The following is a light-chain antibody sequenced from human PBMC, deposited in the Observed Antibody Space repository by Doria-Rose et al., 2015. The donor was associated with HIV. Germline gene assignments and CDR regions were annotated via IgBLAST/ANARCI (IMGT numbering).Light chain of an antibody. J-gene: IGLJ2*01. CDR2: DVT. Sequence: QSALIQPASVSGSPGQSITISCTGTSSDVGGYNSVSWYQQHPGKAPTLMIYDVTSRPSGVSNRFSGSKSGNTASLTISGLQAGDEADYYCSSYTNITTLGVFGGGTRLTAL. CDR3: SSYTNITTLGV. CDR1: SSDVGGYNS. V-gene: IGLV2-14*03.